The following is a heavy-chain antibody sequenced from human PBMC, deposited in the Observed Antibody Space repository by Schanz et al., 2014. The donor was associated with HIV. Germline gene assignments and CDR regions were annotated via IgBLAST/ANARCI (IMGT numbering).Heavy chain of an antibody. CDR3: ARDKVAHSSSWTFDM. D-gene: IGHD6-13*01. CDR2: INPNSGGT. V-gene: IGHV1-2*02. Sequence: QVQLVLSGAEVKRPGASVKVSCKASGYTFTGYYMHWIRQAPGEGLEWMGWINPNSGGTKYAQKFRDRVIMTRDTSISTDYMELNTLQSDDTAVYYCARDKVAHSSSWTFDMWGQGTRVTVSS. J-gene: IGHJ4*02. CDR1: GYTFTGYY.